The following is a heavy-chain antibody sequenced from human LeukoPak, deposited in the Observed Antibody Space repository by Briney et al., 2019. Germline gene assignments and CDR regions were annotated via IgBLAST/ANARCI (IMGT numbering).Heavy chain of an antibody. J-gene: IGHJ3*02. D-gene: IGHD3-10*01. CDR1: GYTFTDYY. CDR3: ARGPATITMVRGVSCDI. V-gene: IGHV1-2*02. Sequence: ASVKVSCKASGYTFTDYYIQWLRKAPGQGLEWMGWINPNSGGTNSAQKFQGRVTMTRDTPISTAYMELSRLRSDDTAVYYCARGPATITMVRGVSCDIWGQGTMVTVSS. CDR2: INPNSGGT.